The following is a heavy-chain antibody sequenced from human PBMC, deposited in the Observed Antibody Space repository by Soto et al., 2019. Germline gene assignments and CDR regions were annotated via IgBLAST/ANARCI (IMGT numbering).Heavy chain of an antibody. CDR2: ISSSGSTI. J-gene: IGHJ3*02. CDR3: ARNDYSNFAFDI. CDR1: GFTFSSYE. Sequence: GGSLRLSCAASGFTFSSYEMNWVRQAPGKGLEWVSYISSSGSTIYYADSVKGRFTNSRDNAKNSLYLQMNSLRAEDTAFYYCARNDYSNFAFDIWGQGTMVTVSS. D-gene: IGHD4-4*01. V-gene: IGHV3-48*03.